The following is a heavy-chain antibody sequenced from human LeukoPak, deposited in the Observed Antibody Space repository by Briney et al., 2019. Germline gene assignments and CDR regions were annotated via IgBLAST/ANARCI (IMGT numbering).Heavy chain of an antibody. CDR1: GGSISSHY. Sequence: SETLSLTCTVSGGSISSHYWSWIRQPPGKGLEWIGYIYYSGSTNYNPSLKSRVTISVDTSKNQFSLKLSSVTAADTAVYYCARATPYYYDSSGYLDYWGQEPWSPSPQ. CDR3: ARATPYYYDSSGYLDY. D-gene: IGHD3-22*01. J-gene: IGHJ4*01. V-gene: IGHV4-59*11. CDR2: IYYSGST.